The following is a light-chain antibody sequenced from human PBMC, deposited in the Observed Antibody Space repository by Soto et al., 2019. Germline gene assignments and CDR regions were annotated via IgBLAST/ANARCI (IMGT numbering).Light chain of an antibody. V-gene: IGKV3-15*01. CDR3: QHYNNWPPWT. CDR1: QSVSSN. CDR2: GAS. J-gene: IGKJ1*01. Sequence: DIVMTQSPATLSASPGERATLSCRASQSVSSNLAWYQQKPGQAPRLLIYGASTSATGIPARFSGSGSGTEFPLTISSLQSEDVAVYYCQHYNNWPPWTFGQGTKVEIK.